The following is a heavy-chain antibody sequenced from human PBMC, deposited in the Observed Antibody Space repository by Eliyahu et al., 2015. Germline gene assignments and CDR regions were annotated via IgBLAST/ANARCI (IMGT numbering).Heavy chain of an antibody. D-gene: IGHD3-22*01. CDR3: ARLPQTYYYDSSGYYGDY. V-gene: IGHV1-69*01. Sequence: QVQLVQSGAEVKKPGSSVKVXCKASGGTFSSXAISWVRQAPGQGLEWMGGIIPIFGTANYAQKFQGRVTITADESTSTAYMELSSLRSEDTAVYYCARLPQTYYYDSSGYYGDYWGQGTLVTVSS. J-gene: IGHJ4*02. CDR1: GGTFSSXA. CDR2: IIPIFGTA.